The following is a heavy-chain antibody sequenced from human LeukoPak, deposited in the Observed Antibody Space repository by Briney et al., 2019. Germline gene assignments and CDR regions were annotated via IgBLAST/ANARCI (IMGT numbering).Heavy chain of an antibody. CDR1: GDSISSYH. CDR3: ARVGRGDHTWGSYYFDH. CDR2: ISYSGST. J-gene: IGHJ4*02. Sequence: PSETLSLTCTVSGDSISSYHWSWIRQPPGKGLEWIGYISYSGSTNYNSSLKSRVTISVDTSKNQFSLKLSSVTAADTAVYYCARVGRGDHTWGSYYFDHWGQGTLVTVSS. V-gene: IGHV4-59*01. D-gene: IGHD3-16*01.